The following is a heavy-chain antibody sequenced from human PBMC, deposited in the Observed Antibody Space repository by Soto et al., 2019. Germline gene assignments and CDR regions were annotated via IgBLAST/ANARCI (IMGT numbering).Heavy chain of an antibody. CDR2: MNPNSGNT. J-gene: IGHJ6*02. V-gene: IGHV1-8*01. CDR1: GYTFTSYD. Sequence: ASVKVSCKASGYTFTSYDINWVRQATGQGLEWMGWMNPNSGNTGYAQKFQGRVTMTRNTSISTAYMELSSLRSEDTAVYYCASPAPYDFWSGYRGMDVWGQGTTVTVSS. D-gene: IGHD3-3*01. CDR3: ASPAPYDFWSGYRGMDV.